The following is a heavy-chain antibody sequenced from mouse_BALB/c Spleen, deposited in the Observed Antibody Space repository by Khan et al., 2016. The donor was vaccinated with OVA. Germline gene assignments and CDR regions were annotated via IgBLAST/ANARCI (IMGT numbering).Heavy chain of an antibody. CDR1: GYSFASYW. J-gene: IGHJ2*01. V-gene: IGHV1-5*01. Sequence: VQLQQSGTVLARPGASVKMSCKASGYSFASYWMHWIKQRPGQGLEWIGTIYPGISDTRYNQKFKGKATLTAVSSASTAYMDFSSLTNEDSAVYYCTRSYDSYYFDYWGKGTTLTVSS. CDR3: TRSYDSYYFDY. CDR2: IYPGISDT. D-gene: IGHD2-4*01.